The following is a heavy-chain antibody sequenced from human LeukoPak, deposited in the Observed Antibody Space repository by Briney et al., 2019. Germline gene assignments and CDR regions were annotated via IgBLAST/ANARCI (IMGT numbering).Heavy chain of an antibody. V-gene: IGHV1-8*01. CDR1: GYTFTSYD. D-gene: IGHD7-27*01. CDR2: MSPNSGNT. CDR3: ARGPPNWGFDY. Sequence: ASVKVSCKASGYTFTSYDINWVRQATGQGLEWMGWMSPNSGNTGYAQKFQGRVTMTRNTSISTAYMRPSSLRSEDTAVYYCARGPPNWGFDYWGQGTLVTVSS. J-gene: IGHJ4*02.